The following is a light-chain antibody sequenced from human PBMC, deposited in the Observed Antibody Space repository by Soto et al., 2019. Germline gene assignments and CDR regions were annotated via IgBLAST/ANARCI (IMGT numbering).Light chain of an antibody. CDR2: VVS. V-gene: IGKV3-20*01. CDR3: QQYQTSPRA. J-gene: IGKJ1*01. Sequence: IVLTQSPGTLSLSPGERATLSCRASQSVTSNYVAWYQQRPGQVPRLLIFVVSRRADGIPDRFSGSGSGRDFTLTISRVEPDDFAVYFCQQYQTSPRAFGQGTKVEI. CDR1: QSVTSNY.